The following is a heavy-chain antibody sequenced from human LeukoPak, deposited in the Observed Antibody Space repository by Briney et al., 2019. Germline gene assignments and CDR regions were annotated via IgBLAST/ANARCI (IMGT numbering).Heavy chain of an antibody. CDR3: ASPVHYYDSSGLDY. CDR1: GYTFTSYY. Sequence: GASVKVSCKASGYTFTSYYMHWVRQAPGQGLEWMGGIIPIFGTANYAQKFQGRVTITADESTSTAYMELSSLRSEDTAVYYCASPVHYYDSSGLDYWGQGTLVTVSS. J-gene: IGHJ4*02. CDR2: IIPIFGTA. V-gene: IGHV1-69*13. D-gene: IGHD3-22*01.